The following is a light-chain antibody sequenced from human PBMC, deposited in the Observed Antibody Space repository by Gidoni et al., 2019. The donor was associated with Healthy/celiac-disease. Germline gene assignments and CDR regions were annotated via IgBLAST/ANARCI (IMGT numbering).Light chain of an antibody. CDR3: QQYDNLPYT. J-gene: IGKJ2*01. V-gene: IGKV1-33*01. CDR1: QDISNY. Sequence: DIQMTQSPSSLSASVGDRVTITCQASQDISNYLNWYQQKPGKAPKLLIYDASNLETGVSSRFSGSGSGTDFTFTISSLQPEDIATYYCQQYDNLPYTFGQXTKLEIK. CDR2: DAS.